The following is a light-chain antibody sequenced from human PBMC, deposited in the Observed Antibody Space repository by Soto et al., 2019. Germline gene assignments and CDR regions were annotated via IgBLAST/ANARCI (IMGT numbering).Light chain of an antibody. V-gene: IGLV1-47*02. Sequence: QPVLTQPPSASGTTGQRVTISCSGSSSNIGTNYVFWYQQLPGTAPKLLIFGNTKRPSGVPDRFSGSKSGTSASLAISGLRSEDEADYYCAAWDDTLSGVVFGGGTQLTVL. CDR3: AAWDDTLSGVV. CDR2: GNT. J-gene: IGLJ2*01. CDR1: SSNIGTNY.